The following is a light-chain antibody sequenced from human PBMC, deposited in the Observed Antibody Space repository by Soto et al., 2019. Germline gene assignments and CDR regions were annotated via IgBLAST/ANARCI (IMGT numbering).Light chain of an antibody. J-gene: IGLJ1*01. Sequence: QSALTQPASVSGSPGQSITISCTGSTSDVGAYNYVSWYKHHPGQAPQLMIYEVSNRPSGVSNRFSGSKSGNTASLTISGLQADDEGDYYCSSKTSSSTLVFGTGTKVTVL. V-gene: IGLV2-14*01. CDR2: EVS. CDR3: SSKTSSSTLV. CDR1: TSDVGAYNY.